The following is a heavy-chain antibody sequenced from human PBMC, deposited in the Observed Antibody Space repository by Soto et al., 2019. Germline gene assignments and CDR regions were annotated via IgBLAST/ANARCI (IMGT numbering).Heavy chain of an antibody. J-gene: IGHJ5*02. CDR2: INPNSGGT. CDR1: GYTFTGYY. V-gene: IGHV1-2*02. Sequence: ASVKVSCKASGYTFTGYYMHWVRQAPGQGLEWMGWINPNSGGTNYAQKFQGRVTMTRDTSIRTAYMELSRLRSDDTAVYYCARGRYCSSTSCYPARWFDPWGQGTLVTVSS. CDR3: ARGRYCSSTSCYPARWFDP. D-gene: IGHD2-2*01.